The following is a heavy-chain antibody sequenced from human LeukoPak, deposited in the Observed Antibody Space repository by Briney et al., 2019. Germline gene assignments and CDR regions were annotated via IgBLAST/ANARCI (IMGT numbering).Heavy chain of an antibody. Sequence: PGGSLRLSCAASGFSFRNSWMSWVRQAPGKGLEWVANIRQDGNEIYYMDSVKGRFTISRDNAKKSLYLQMNLLRAEDTAVYYCARDRAAAGPKGPNWFDPWGQGTLVTVSS. D-gene: IGHD6-13*01. CDR3: ARDRAAAGPKGPNWFDP. CDR1: GFSFRNSW. CDR2: IRQDGNEI. J-gene: IGHJ5*02. V-gene: IGHV3-7*01.